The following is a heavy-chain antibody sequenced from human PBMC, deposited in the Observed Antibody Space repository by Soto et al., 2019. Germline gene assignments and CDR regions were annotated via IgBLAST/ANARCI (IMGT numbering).Heavy chain of an antibody. CDR1: GGSISSGGYS. CDR3: ARVAFDSSGYYYYFDY. Sequence: SETLSLTCAVSGGSISSGGYSWSWIRQPPGKGLEWIGYIYHSGSTYYNPSLKSRVTISVDRSKNQFSLKLSSVTAAGTAVYYCARVAFDSSGYYYYFDYWGQGTLVTVSS. D-gene: IGHD3-22*01. CDR2: IYHSGST. J-gene: IGHJ4*02. V-gene: IGHV4-30-2*01.